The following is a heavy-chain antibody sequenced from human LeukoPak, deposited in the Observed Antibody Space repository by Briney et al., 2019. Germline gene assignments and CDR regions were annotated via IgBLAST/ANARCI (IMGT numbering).Heavy chain of an antibody. Sequence: GGSLRLSCAASGFTFSSYGMHWVRQAPGKGLEWVSAISGSGGSTYYADSVKGRFTISRDNSKNTLYLQMNSLRSEDTALYYCARDQYGSGDGYYMDLWGKGTTVTISS. CDR1: GFTFSSYG. J-gene: IGHJ6*03. CDR3: ARDQYGSGDGYYMDL. D-gene: IGHD3-10*01. V-gene: IGHV3-23*01. CDR2: ISGSGGST.